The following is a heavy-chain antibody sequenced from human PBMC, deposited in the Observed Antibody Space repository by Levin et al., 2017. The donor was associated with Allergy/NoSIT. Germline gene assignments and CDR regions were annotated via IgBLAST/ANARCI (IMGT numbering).Heavy chain of an antibody. V-gene: IGHV4-34*01. Sequence: SQTLSLTCAVYGGSFSGYYWSWIRQPPGKGLEWIGEINHSGSTNYNPSLKSRVTISVDTSKNQFSLKLSSVTAADTAVYYCARGQIVVVVAATSVSSWFDPWGQGTLVTVSS. CDR1: GGSFSGYY. D-gene: IGHD2-15*01. CDR3: ARGQIVVVVAATSVSSWFDP. CDR2: INHSGST. J-gene: IGHJ5*02.